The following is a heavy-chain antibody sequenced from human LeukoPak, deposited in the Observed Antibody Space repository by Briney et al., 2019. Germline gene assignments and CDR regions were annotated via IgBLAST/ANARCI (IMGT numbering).Heavy chain of an antibody. CDR2: IRSDGSNK. CDR3: ARSFSSGWVDY. Sequence: GESLRLSCAVSGFTFSSNGMHWVRQAPGKGLEWVAFIRSDGSNKYYADSVKGRFTISRDNSKNTLYLQMNSLRAEDTAVYYCARSFSSGWVDYWGQGTLVTVSS. V-gene: IGHV3-30*02. CDR1: GFTFSSNG. D-gene: IGHD6-19*01. J-gene: IGHJ4*02.